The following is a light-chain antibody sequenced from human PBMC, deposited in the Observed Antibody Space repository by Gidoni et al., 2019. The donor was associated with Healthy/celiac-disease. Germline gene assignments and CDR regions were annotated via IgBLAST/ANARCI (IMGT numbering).Light chain of an antibody. CDR3: GQATQFPWT. J-gene: IGKJ1*01. CDR1: QSLVHRDGNTY. CDR2: KIS. Sequence: DIVMPLTPLSSPVTLGQPASISCRSSQSLVHRDGNTYLRWLQQRPGQPQRLLIYKISNRFAGVPDRCSGSGAGKDFTLKINGVEDEDVGVYYCGQATQFPWTFXQXTKVXIK. V-gene: IGKV2-24*01.